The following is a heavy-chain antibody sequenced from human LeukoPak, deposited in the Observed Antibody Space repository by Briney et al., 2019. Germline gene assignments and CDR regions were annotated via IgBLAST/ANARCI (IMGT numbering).Heavy chain of an antibody. CDR1: GFTVSSNH. J-gene: IGHJ3*02. CDR3: ARVIVTGYYDAFDI. CDR2: IYSGGST. D-gene: IGHD3-9*01. V-gene: IGHV3-53*01. Sequence: GSLRLSCAASGFTVSSNHMSWVRQAPGKGLEWVSVIYSGGSTYYADSVKGRFTNSRDNSKNTLYLQMNSLRAEDTAVYYCARVIVTGYYDAFDIWGQGTMVTVSS.